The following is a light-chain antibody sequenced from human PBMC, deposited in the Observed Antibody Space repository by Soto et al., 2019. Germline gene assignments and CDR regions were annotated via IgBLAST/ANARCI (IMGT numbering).Light chain of an antibody. Sequence: QSVLTQPPSASGSPGQSVTISCTGTSSDVGGYNFVSWYQQHPGKAPKLIIYYVTEPASGVPDRFSGSKSGSTASLTVSGLQAADEADYYCSSFAGNLDWVFGGGTKLTVL. CDR1: SSDVGGYNF. J-gene: IGLJ3*02. V-gene: IGLV2-8*01. CDR3: SSFAGNLDWV. CDR2: YVT.